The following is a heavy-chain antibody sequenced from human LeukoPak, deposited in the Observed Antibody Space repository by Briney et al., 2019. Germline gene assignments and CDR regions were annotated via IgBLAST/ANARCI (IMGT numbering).Heavy chain of an antibody. V-gene: IGHV4-34*01. J-gene: IGHJ6*03. CDR3: ARVVRFLEWLLSSDYYYYMDV. D-gene: IGHD3-3*01. CDR1: GGSFSGYY. Sequence: SETLSLTCAVYGGSFSGYYWSWLRQPPGKGLEWIGEIYHGGSTNYNPSLMSRVTISVDTSKNQFSLKLSSVTAADTAVYYCARVVRFLEWLLSSDYYYYMDVWGKGTTVTVSS. CDR2: IYHGGST.